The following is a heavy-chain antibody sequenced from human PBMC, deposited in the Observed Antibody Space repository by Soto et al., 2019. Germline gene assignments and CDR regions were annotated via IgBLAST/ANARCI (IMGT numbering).Heavy chain of an antibody. CDR3: ARAGFSYGHLLF. Sequence: QVQLKESGPGLVKPSETLSLTCNVSGGPIKSGDYYWNWPRQPLGKALEWIGYIFYSGTTNYSPSLKGRVAISIDTSKNQYSLSLTSVTAEDTAVYYCARAGFSYGHLLFWGQGIRVTVST. CDR2: IFYSGTT. D-gene: IGHD3-10*01. CDR1: GGPIKSGDYY. V-gene: IGHV4-30-4*01. J-gene: IGHJ4*02.